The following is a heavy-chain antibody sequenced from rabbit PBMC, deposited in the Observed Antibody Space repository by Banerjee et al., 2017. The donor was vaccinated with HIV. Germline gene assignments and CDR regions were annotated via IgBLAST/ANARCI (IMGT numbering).Heavy chain of an antibody. Sequence: QEQLKETGGGLVQPGGSLTLSCKASGFDFSSYYMSWVRQAPGKGLELIACIYTTSDSTWYASWVNGRFTISRSPSLNTVHLKMTSLTAADTATYFCARAGYEDYGDYVGRLDLWGPGTLVTVS. D-gene: IGHD2-1*01. CDR1: GFDFSSYY. CDR2: IYTTSDST. CDR3: ARAGYEDYGDYVGRLDL. V-gene: IGHV1S43*01. J-gene: IGHJ3*01.